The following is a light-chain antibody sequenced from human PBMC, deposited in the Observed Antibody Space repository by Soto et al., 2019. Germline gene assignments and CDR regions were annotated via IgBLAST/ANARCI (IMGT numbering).Light chain of an antibody. CDR1: SSDVGSSNL. V-gene: IGLV2-23*02. J-gene: IGLJ1*01. CDR3: CSYAGSSTHV. CDR2: EVS. Sequence: QPVLTQPASVSGSPGQSITFSCTGTSSDVGSSNLVSWYQQHPGKAPKLLIYEVSKRPSGVSNRFSGSKSGNTASLTISGLQAEDEADYYCCSYAGSSTHVFGTGTKLTVL.